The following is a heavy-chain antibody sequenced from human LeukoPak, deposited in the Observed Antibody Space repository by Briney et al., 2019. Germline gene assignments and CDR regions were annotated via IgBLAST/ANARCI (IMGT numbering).Heavy chain of an antibody. CDR2: ISSSSSYI. D-gene: IGHD4-23*01. J-gene: IGHJ4*02. CDR3: ARDRNDYGGNWDY. CDR1: GFTFSSYS. Sequence: GGSLRLSCAASGFTFSSYSMNWVRQAPGKGLEWVSSISSSSSYIYYADSVKGRFTISRDNAKNSLYLQMNSLRAEDTAVYYCARDRNDYGGNWDYWGQGTLVTVSS. V-gene: IGHV3-21*01.